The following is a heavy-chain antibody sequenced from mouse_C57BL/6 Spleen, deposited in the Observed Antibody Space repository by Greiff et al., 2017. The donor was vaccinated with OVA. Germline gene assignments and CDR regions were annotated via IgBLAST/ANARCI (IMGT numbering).Heavy chain of an antibody. CDR1: GYTFTSYW. V-gene: IGHV1-52*01. CDR2: IDPSDSET. Sequence: VQLQQPGAELVRPGSSVKLSCKASGYTFTSYWMHWVKQRPIQGLEWIGNIDPSDSETHYNQKFKDKATLTVDKSSSTAYMQLSSLTSEDSAVYYCARIYDGYGYFDYWGQGTTLTVSS. J-gene: IGHJ2*01. CDR3: ARIYDGYGYFDY. D-gene: IGHD2-3*01.